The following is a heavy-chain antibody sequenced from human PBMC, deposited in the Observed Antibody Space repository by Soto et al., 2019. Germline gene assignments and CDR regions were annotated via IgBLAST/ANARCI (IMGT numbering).Heavy chain of an antibody. CDR1: GSRFPSYA. V-gene: IGHV3-23*01. CDR2: ITGSGGST. Sequence: GGSLRLSCAASGSRFPSYAMSWVRQAPGKGLEWVSSITGSGGSTYYADSVKGRFTISRDNSKNTLFLQMNSLRAEDTAVYYCGNHGYYDNSGYSYYYYGLGAWRQGTTVTVSS. D-gene: IGHD3-22*01. CDR3: GNHGYYDNSGYSYYYYGLGA. J-gene: IGHJ6*02.